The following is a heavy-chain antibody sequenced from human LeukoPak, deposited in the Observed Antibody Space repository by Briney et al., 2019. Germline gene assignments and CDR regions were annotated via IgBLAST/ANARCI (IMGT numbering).Heavy chain of an antibody. V-gene: IGHV1-2*02. CDR3: ARSQDTVVVPAVPAYY. Sequence: ASVKVSCKASGYTFTGYYMHWVRQAPGQGLEWMGWINPNSGGTNYAQKFQCRVTMTRDTSISTAYMELSRLRSDDTAVYYCARSQDTVVVPAVPAYYWGQGTLVTVSS. D-gene: IGHD2-2*01. J-gene: IGHJ4*02. CDR2: INPNSGGT. CDR1: GYTFTGYY.